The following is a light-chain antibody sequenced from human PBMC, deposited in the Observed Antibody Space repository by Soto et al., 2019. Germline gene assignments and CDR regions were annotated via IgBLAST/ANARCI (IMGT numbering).Light chain of an antibody. J-gene: IGLJ3*02. Sequence: QSVLTQPPSASGTPGQRVTISCSGSSSNIGSNTVTWYQQLPGTAPKLLISSNNQRPSGVPDRFSGSKSGTSASLAISGLKSEDEADYYCAAWDDSLNGYWVFGGGTKLTVL. CDR1: SSNIGSNT. CDR3: AAWDDSLNGYWV. CDR2: SNN. V-gene: IGLV1-44*01.